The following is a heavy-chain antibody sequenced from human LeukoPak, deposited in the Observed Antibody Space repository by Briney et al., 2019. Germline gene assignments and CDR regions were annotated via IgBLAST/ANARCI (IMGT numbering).Heavy chain of an antibody. V-gene: IGHV3-23*01. CDR1: GFTFGNYA. CDR2: ISGSGGNT. Sequence: GGSLRLSCAASGFTFGNYAMTWVRQAPGKGLEWVSGISGSGGNTYYAEALTGRFTVSRDNSKNTLYLQMNSLRAEDTALYYCAKGGLRGGTYNDDFWGQGTLVTVSS. D-gene: IGHD3-16*01. J-gene: IGHJ4*02. CDR3: AKGGLRGGTYNDDF.